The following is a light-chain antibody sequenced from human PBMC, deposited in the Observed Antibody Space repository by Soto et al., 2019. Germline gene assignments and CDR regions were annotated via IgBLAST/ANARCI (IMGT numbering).Light chain of an antibody. CDR2: DVT. J-gene: IGLJ2*01. CDR3: CSYTNTNTHVI. CDR1: SSDVGGYNY. V-gene: IGLV2-14*03. Sequence: QLVLTQPASVSGSPGQSITISCTGTSSDVGGYNYVSWYQHHPGKAPKLMIYDVTYRPSGVSNRFSGSKSGNTASLTISGLQADDEANYFCCSYTNTNTHVIFGGGTKVTVL.